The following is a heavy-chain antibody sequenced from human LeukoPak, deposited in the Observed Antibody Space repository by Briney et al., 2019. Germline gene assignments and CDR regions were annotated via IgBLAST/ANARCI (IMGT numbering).Heavy chain of an antibody. CDR2: IKQDGSEK. V-gene: IGHV3-7*01. D-gene: IGHD2-2*01. Sequence: GGSLRLSCAASGFTFSSYWMSWVRQAPGKGLEWVANIKQDGSEKYYVDSVKGRFTISRDNAKNSLYLQMNSLRAEDTALYYCSRVLEVPDAIREYWGQATVVTV. CDR3: SRVLEVPDAIREY. J-gene: IGHJ4*02. CDR1: GFTFSSYW.